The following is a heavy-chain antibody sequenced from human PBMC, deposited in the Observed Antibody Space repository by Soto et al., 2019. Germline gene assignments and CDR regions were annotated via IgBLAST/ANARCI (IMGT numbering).Heavy chain of an antibody. V-gene: IGHV1-18*04. CDR3: ARDLEFWTDAFDC. CDR1: GDTFTNYG. D-gene: IGHD3-3*01. Sequence: GASVKVSCKASGDTFTNYGFSWVRQAPGQGLEWMGWINAFNGKMNYAQRFRGRVTMTTDTSTDTAYMELRSLRSDDTAIYYCARDLEFWTDAFDCWGQGTMVTVYS. CDR2: INAFNGKM. J-gene: IGHJ4*02.